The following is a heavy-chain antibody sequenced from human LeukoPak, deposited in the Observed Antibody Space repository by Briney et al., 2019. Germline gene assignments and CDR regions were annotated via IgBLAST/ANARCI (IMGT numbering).Heavy chain of an antibody. CDR2: IYDNGDA. D-gene: IGHD5-24*01. CDR3: AGGSRRDGYDY. CDR1: GFTVSSNY. J-gene: IGHJ4*02. V-gene: IGHV3-53*04. Sequence: TGGSLRLSCAASGFTVSSNYMSWVRQAPGKGLEWVSVIYDNGDAYSADSVKGRFTISRHNSKNNLYLQMNSLRPEDTAVYYCAGGSRRDGYDYWGQGTLVTVSS.